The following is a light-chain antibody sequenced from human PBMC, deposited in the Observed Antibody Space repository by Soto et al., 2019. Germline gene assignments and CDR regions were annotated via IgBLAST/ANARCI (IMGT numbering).Light chain of an antibody. J-gene: IGKJ1*01. V-gene: IGKV3-15*01. Sequence: ETVMTQSPVTLSVSPGERATLSCRASQSVDRYLAWYQQKPGQAPRLLIYGASTRATGIPARFSGSGSGTDFTLTISSLQSEDFAVYHCQQYNDWPPWTFGQGTKVEIK. CDR2: GAS. CDR1: QSVDRY. CDR3: QQYNDWPPWT.